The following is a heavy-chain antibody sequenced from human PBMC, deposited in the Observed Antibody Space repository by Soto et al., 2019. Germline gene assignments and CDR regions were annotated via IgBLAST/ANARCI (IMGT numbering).Heavy chain of an antibody. CDR3: AKALYGGYDRVDGFDI. J-gene: IGHJ3*02. CDR2: ISGSGGST. Sequence: GGSLRLSCAASGFTFSSYAMSWVRQAPGKGLEWVSAISGSGGSTYYADSVKGRFTISRDNSKNTLYLQMNSLRAEDTAVYYCAKALYGGYDRVDGFDIWGRGTIVTVPS. V-gene: IGHV3-23*01. CDR1: GFTFSSYA. D-gene: IGHD5-12*01.